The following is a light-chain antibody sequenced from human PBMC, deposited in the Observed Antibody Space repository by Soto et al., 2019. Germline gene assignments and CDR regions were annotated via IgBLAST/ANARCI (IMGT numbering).Light chain of an antibody. CDR3: EYRSNRSLA. CDR1: QRIIHY. J-gene: IGKJ4*01. Sequence: FTQSPATLSFSPGETASLSSMASQRIIHYLAGYQQKPCQAPMLLLYDAYNRANGVPGRLRGSGSGRDFTLTISSLELEDFAVYFCEYRSNRSLAFGGGTKVDIK. V-gene: IGKV3-11*02. CDR2: DAY.